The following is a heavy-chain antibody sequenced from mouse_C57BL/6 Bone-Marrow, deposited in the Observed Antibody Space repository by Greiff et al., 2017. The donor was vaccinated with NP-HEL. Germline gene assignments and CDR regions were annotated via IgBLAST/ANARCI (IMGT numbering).Heavy chain of an antibody. J-gene: IGHJ1*03. CDR1: GYSFTGYF. Sequence: VQLQQSGPELVKPGASVKISCKASGYSFTGYFMNWVMQSHGKSLEWIGRINPYNGYTFYNQKFKGKATLTVDKSSSTAHMELRSLTSEDSAVYYCARSALPYFDVWGTGTTVTVSS. V-gene: IGHV1-20*01. CDR2: INPYNGYT. CDR3: ARSALPYFDV.